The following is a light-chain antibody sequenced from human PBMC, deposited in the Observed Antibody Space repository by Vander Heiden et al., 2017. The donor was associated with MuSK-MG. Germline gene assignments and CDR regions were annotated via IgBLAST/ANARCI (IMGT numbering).Light chain of an antibody. CDR3: QQSFSSYT. Sequence: DILMTQSPSSLSASVGDRVTITFRASESISRYLKWYQYQPEEAPQLLIDATSSLQNGLPSRFSGSGSGTDFTLTITALRPEDFATYYCQQSFSSYTFGPGTKVQIK. CDR2: ATS. J-gene: IGKJ2*01. CDR1: ESISRY. V-gene: IGKV1-39*01.